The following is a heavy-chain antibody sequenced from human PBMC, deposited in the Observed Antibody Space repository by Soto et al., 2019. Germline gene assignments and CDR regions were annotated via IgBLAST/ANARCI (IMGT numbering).Heavy chain of an antibody. CDR2: INHSGST. V-gene: IGHV4-34*01. D-gene: IGHD2-2*01. Sequence: QVQLQQWGAGLLKPSETLSLTCAVYGGSFSGYYWSWIRQPPGKGLEWIGEINHSGSTNYNPSLKSRVIISVDTSKNQFSLKLSSVTAADTAVYYCARVVVPAATGTFDYWGQGTLVTVSS. CDR1: GGSFSGYY. CDR3: ARVVVPAATGTFDY. J-gene: IGHJ4*02.